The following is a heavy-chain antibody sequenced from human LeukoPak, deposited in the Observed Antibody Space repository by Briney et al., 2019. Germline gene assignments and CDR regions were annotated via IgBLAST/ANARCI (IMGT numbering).Heavy chain of an antibody. CDR1: GDSVSSNSAA. D-gene: IGHD3-10*01. V-gene: IGHV6-1*01. Sequence: SQTLSLTCAISGDSVSSNSAAWNWIRQSPSRGLEWLGRTYYRSMWYNDYAVSVKSRITINPDTSKNQFSLQLNSVTPEDTAVYYCARGLELLWFGELPNWFDPWGQGTLVTVSS. J-gene: IGHJ5*02. CDR3: ARGLELLWFGELPNWFDP. CDR2: TYYRSMWYN.